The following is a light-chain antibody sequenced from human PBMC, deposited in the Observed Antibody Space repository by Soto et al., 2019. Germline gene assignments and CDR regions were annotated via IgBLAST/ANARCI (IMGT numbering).Light chain of an antibody. V-gene: IGKV4-1*01. CDR1: QIVFSNSKNRNH. CDR3: QQSNSFPLT. J-gene: IGKJ4*01. CDR2: WAT. Sequence: DIVMTQSPDSLAVSLGERATINCKSNQIVFSNSKNRNHLSWYQQKPGQPPKLLIYWATTRESGVPDRFSGSGSGTDFTLTISSLQPEDSATYYCQQSNSFPLTFGGGTTVDIK.